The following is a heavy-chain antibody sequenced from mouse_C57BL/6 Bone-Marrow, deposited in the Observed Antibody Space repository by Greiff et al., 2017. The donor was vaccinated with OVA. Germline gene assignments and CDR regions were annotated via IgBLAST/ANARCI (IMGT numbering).Heavy chain of an antibody. Sequence: VQLKESGGGLVKPGGSLKLSCAASVFTFSDYGMHWVRQAPEKGLEWVAYISSGSSTIYYADTVKGRFTISRDNAKNTLFLQMTSLRSEDTAMYYCAKIYYGYDWYAMDYWGQGTSVTVSS. J-gene: IGHJ4*01. V-gene: IGHV5-17*01. CDR2: ISSGSSTI. D-gene: IGHD2-2*01. CDR1: VFTFSDYG. CDR3: AKIYYGYDWYAMDY.